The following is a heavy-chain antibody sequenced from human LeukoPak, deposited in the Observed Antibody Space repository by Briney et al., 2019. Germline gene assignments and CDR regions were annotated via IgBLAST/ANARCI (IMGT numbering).Heavy chain of an antibody. J-gene: IGHJ4*02. V-gene: IGHV1-2*02. D-gene: IGHD6-19*01. CDR3: ARLTRSGAVAGTGPFLDY. CDR1: GYTFTAYY. CDR2: INPNSGGT. Sequence: ASVKVSCKASGYTFTAYYMHWVRQAPGQGLEWMGWINPNSGGTNYAQKFQGRVTMTRDTSISTAYMELSRLRSDDTAVYYCARLTRSGAVAGTGPFLDYWGQGTLVTVSS.